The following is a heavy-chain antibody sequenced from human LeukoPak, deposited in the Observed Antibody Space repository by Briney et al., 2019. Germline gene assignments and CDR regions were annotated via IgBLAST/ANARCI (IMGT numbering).Heavy chain of an antibody. CDR2: INPTHGTT. D-gene: IGHD3-22*01. CDR3: ARGDVYDSSVYNWFDT. Sequence: GASVKVSCKASGCTFTNYYMHWVRQAPGQGPEWMGIINPTHGTTTYAQKFQGRVAMTRDTSTRTVYMELSSLRSEDTALYYCARGDVYDSSVYNWFDTWGQGTLVIVSS. J-gene: IGHJ5*02. CDR1: GCTFTNYY. V-gene: IGHV1-46*01.